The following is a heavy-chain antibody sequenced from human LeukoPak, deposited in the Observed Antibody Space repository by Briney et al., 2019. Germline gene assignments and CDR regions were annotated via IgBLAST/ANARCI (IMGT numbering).Heavy chain of an antibody. CDR3: ARVGDYYYYFIHV. CDR1: GFTFSNYS. V-gene: IGHV3-21*01. J-gene: IGHJ6*03. Sequence: PGGSLRLSCAASGFTFSNYSMNWVRQAPGEGLEWVSSISSSSSYIYYADSVKGRFTISRDNAKNSLYLQMNNLRAEDTAVYYCARVGDYYYYFIHVWGKGTTVTISS. CDR2: ISSSSSYI.